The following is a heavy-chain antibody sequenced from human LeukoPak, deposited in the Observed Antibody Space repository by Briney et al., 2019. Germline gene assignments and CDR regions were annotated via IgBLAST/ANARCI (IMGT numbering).Heavy chain of an antibody. CDR2: IYHSGST. CDR3: ARKGIYYYDSSGYRISDY. D-gene: IGHD3-22*01. CDR1: GYSISSGYY. J-gene: IGHJ4*02. Sequence: TSETLSLTCTVSGYSISSGYYWGWIRQPPGKGLEWIGSIYHSGSTYYNPSLKSRVTISVDTSKNQFSLKLSSVTAADTAVYYCARKGIYYYDSSGYRISDYWGQGTLVTVSS. V-gene: IGHV4-38-2*02.